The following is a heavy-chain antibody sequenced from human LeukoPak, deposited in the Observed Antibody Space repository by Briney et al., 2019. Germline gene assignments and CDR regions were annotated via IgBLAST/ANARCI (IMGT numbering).Heavy chain of an antibody. Sequence: GGSLRLSCAASGFTFSSYAMSWVRQAPGKGLEWVSVISGSGGSTYYADSVKGRFTISRDNSKNTMYLQMNSLRAEDTAVYYCAKVQQLVWGVFDYWGQGTLVTVSS. J-gene: IGHJ4*02. CDR1: GFTFSSYA. CDR3: AKVQQLVWGVFDY. V-gene: IGHV3-23*01. CDR2: ISGSGGST. D-gene: IGHD6-13*01.